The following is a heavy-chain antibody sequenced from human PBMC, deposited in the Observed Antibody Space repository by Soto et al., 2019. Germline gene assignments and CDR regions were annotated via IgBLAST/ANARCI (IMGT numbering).Heavy chain of an antibody. D-gene: IGHD3-9*01. CDR1: GGSLSNYG. CDR2: IIPVFGTA. Sequence: QVQLVQSGAEVKKPGSSVKVSCKASGGSLSNYGISWVRQAPGQGPEWMGGIIPVFGTANYAQKFQGRVTITADESTSIVYMAVTSLRSEDTAVYYCARGDATKIVVTTYYAMDVWGQGTTVTVSS. V-gene: IGHV1-69*12. J-gene: IGHJ6*02. CDR3: ARGDATKIVVTTYYAMDV.